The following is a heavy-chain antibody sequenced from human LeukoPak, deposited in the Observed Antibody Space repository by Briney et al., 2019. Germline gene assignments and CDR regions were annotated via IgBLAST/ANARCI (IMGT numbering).Heavy chain of an antibody. V-gene: IGHV3-9*01. Sequence: GGSLRLSCAASGFTFDDYAMHWVRQAPGKGLEWVSGISWNSGSIGYADSVKGRFTISRDNAKNSLYLQMNSLRAEDTAVYYCARVNKDTAMVTPYYYYGMDVWGQGTTVTVSS. D-gene: IGHD5-18*01. J-gene: IGHJ6*02. CDR3: ARVNKDTAMVTPYYYYGMDV. CDR2: ISWNSGSI. CDR1: GFTFDDYA.